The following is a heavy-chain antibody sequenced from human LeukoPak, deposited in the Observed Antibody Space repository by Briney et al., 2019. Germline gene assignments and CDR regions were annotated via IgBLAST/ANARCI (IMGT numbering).Heavy chain of an antibody. CDR1: GFTFSSYS. V-gene: IGHV3-21*01. CDR3: ARSRASVTAIGPFDY. J-gene: IGHJ4*02. Sequence: GGSLRLSCAASGFTFSSYSMNWVRQAPGKGLEWVSSISSSSSYIYYADSVKGRFTISRDNAKNSLYLQMNSLRAEDTAVYYCARSRASVTAIGPFDYWGQGTLVTVSS. D-gene: IGHD2-21*02. CDR2: ISSSSSYI.